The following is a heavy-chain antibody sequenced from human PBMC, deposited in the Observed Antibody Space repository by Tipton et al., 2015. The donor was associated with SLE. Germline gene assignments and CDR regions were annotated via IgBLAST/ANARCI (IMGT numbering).Heavy chain of an antibody. Sequence: TLSLTCTVSGGSISSGSYYWSWIRQPAGKGLEWIGHIYTSGSTNYNPSLKSRVTISVDTSKNQFSLKLSSVTAADTAVYYCARDLYWDGFDYWGQGTLVTVSS. V-gene: IGHV4-61*09. CDR3: ARDLYWDGFDY. CDR1: GGSISSGSYY. D-gene: IGHD1-26*01. CDR2: IYTSGST. J-gene: IGHJ4*02.